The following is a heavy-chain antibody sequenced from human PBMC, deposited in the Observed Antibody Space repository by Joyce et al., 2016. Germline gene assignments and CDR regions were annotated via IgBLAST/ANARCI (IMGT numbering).Heavy chain of an antibody. CDR1: GSTFSSSS. J-gene: IGHJ6*02. CDR3: ARGGISYYYAMDV. V-gene: IGHV3-21*01. Sequence: QLVESGGGVVKPGGSLRLSCEASGSTFSSSSMSWFRQAPGKGLEWVAAISGTSYYIFHAETVRGRFTVSRDNAKKTLYPQMNSLRAEDSAVFYCARGGISYYYAMDVWGQGTTVTVSS. D-gene: IGHD3-16*01. CDR2: ISGTSYYI.